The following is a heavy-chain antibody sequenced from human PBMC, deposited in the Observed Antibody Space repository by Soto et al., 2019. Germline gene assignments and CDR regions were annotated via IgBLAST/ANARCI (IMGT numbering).Heavy chain of an antibody. CDR2: IVVGSGNT. V-gene: IGHV1-58*01. J-gene: IGHJ4*02. CDR1: GFTFTSSA. Sequence: SVKVSCKASGFTFTSSAVQWVRQARGQRLEWIGWIVVGSGNTNYAQKFQERVTITRDMSTSTAYMELSSLRSEDTAVYYCAAEDCTNGACSLQFDYWGQGTLVTVSS. CDR3: AAEDCTNGACSLQFDY. D-gene: IGHD2-8*01.